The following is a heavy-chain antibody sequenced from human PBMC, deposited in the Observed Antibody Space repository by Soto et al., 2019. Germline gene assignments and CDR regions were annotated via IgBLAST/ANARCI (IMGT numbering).Heavy chain of an antibody. CDR2: MNPNSGNT. V-gene: IGHV1-8*01. Sequence: QVQMVQSGAEVKKPGASVKVSCRASGYSFTSYDVNWVRQATGLGLEWMGWMNPNSGNTAFAQKFQGRVTMTRDTPISTAYMELSGLRSEDTAVYYCARYPYTSYCSDGSCSYDAFDIWGQGTVVTVSS. CDR1: GYSFTSYD. CDR3: ARYPYTSYCSDGSCSYDAFDI. D-gene: IGHD2-15*01. J-gene: IGHJ3*02.